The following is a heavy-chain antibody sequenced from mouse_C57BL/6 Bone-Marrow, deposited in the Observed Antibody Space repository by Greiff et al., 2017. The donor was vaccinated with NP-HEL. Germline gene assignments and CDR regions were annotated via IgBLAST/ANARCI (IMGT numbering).Heavy chain of an antibody. V-gene: IGHV7-1*01. CDR2: SRNKANDYTT. D-gene: IGHD1-1*01. CDR3: ARDGDYYGSDWFAY. CDR1: GFTFSDFY. Sequence: EVQGVESGGGLVQSGRSLRLSCATSGFTFSDFYMEWVRHAPGKGLEWIAASRNKANDYTTEYSASVKGRFIVSRDTSQSILYLQMNALRAEDTAIYYCARDGDYYGSDWFAYWGQGTLVTVSA. J-gene: IGHJ3*01.